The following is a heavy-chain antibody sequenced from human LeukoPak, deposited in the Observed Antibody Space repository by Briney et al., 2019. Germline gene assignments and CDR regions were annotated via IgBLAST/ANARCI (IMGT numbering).Heavy chain of an antibody. CDR3: ARVGAAGTFNWFDP. Sequence: PSETLSLTCTVSGGSISSSSYYWGWIRQPPGKGLEWIGRIYYSGSTYYNPSLKSRVTISVDTSKNQFSLKLSSVTAADTAVYYCARVGAAGTFNWFDPWGQGTLVTVSS. V-gene: IGHV4-39*01. J-gene: IGHJ5*02. CDR2: IYYSGST. D-gene: IGHD6-13*01. CDR1: GGSISSSSYY.